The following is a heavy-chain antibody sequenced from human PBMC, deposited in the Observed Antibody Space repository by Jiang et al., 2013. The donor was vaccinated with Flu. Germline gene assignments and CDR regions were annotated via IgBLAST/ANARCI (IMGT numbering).Heavy chain of an antibody. V-gene: IGHV4-39*01. CDR2: IYYSGST. CDR1: GGSISSSSYY. Sequence: SLTCTVSGGSISSSSYYWGWIRQPPGKGLEWIGSIYYSGSTYYNPSLKSRVTISVDTSKNQFSLKLSSVTAADTAVYYCARGLPGYCSSTSCYYGWFDPWGQGTLVTVSS. D-gene: IGHD2-2*01. CDR3: ARGLPGYCSSTSCYYGWFDP. J-gene: IGHJ5*02.